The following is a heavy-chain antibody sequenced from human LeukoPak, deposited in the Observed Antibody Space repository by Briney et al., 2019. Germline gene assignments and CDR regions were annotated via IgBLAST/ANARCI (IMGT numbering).Heavy chain of an antibody. D-gene: IGHD3-10*01. CDR1: GGSFSGYY. CDR3: ARVPVVELLSGLRYYYYGMDV. Sequence: PSETLSLTCAVYGGSFSGYYWSWIRQPPGKGLEWIGEINHSGSTNYNPSLKSRVTISVDTSKNQFSLKLSSVTAADTAVYYCARVPVVELLSGLRYYYYGMDVWDQGTTVTVSS. V-gene: IGHV4-34*01. CDR2: INHSGST. J-gene: IGHJ6*02.